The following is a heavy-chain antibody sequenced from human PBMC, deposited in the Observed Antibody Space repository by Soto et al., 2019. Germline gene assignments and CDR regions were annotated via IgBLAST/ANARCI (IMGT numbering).Heavy chain of an antibody. J-gene: IGHJ4*02. CDR1: GGSISSGDYY. CDR3: ARVIGYSYGHTDFDY. V-gene: IGHV4-30-4*01. Sequence: SETLSLTCTVSGGSISSGDYYWSWIRQPPGKGLEWIGYIYYSGSTYYNPSLKSRVTISVDTSKNQFSLKLSSVTAADTAVYYCARVIGYSYGHTDFDYWGQGTLVTVSS. CDR2: IYYSGST. D-gene: IGHD5-18*01.